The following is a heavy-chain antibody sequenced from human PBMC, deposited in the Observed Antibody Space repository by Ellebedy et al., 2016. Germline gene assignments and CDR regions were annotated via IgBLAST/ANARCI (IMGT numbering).Heavy chain of an antibody. CDR3: ARDPTGWDLDY. CDR1: GYTFTGYK. J-gene: IGHJ4*02. V-gene: IGHV1-2*02. Sequence: ASVKVSCXASGYTFTGYKMHWVRQAPGQGLEWMGWINPNSGGTNYAQKFQGRVTMTRDTSISTAYMELSRLRSDDTAVYYCARDPTGWDLDYWGQGTLVTVSS. D-gene: IGHD1-26*01. CDR2: INPNSGGT.